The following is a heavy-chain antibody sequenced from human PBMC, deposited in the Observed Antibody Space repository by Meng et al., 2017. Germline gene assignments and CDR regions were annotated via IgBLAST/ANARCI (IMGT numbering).Heavy chain of an antibody. CDR2: INPNSDGT. V-gene: IGHV1-2*06. Sequence: QGQRVQAGAGGRQAGAAVKVSFKASGYSFTGYYMRWVRQAPGQGLEWMGRINPNSDGTNYAQKFQGRVTMTRDTSISTAYMELSRLRSDDTAVYYCARGLYGSGSPREYFDYWGQGTLVTVSS. CDR3: ARGLYGSGSPREYFDY. CDR1: GYSFTGYY. J-gene: IGHJ4*02. D-gene: IGHD3-10*01.